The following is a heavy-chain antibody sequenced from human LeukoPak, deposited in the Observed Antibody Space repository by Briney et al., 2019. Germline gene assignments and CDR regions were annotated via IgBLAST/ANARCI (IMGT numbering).Heavy chain of an antibody. D-gene: IGHD6-19*01. J-gene: IGHJ6*03. V-gene: IGHV4-4*02. CDR1: GGSISSSNW. CDR3: ARGQAVAAAYYYMDV. CDR2: INHSGST. Sequence: SGTLSLTCAVSGGSISSSNWWNWVRQTPGKGLEWIGEINHSGSTNYNPSLKSRVTISVDTSKNQFSLKLSSVTAADTAVYYCARGQAVAAAYYYMDVWGKGTTVTVSS.